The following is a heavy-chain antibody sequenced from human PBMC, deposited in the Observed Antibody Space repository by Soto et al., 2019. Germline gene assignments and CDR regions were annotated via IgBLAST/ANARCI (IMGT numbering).Heavy chain of an antibody. V-gene: IGHV3-33*01. D-gene: IGHD3-16*02. CDR1: GFTFSSYG. Sequence: HPGGSLRLSCAASGFTFSSYGMHWVRQAPGKGLEWVAVMWYDGSNKYYADSVKGRFTISRDNSKNTLYLQMNSLRAENTAVYYCARAALADSYRYYYYYMDVWGKGTTVTVAS. CDR3: ARAALADSYRYYYYYMDV. CDR2: MWYDGSNK. J-gene: IGHJ6*03.